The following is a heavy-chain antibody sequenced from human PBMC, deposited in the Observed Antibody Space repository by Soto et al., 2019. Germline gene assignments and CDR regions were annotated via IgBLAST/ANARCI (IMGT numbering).Heavy chain of an antibody. V-gene: IGHV3-7*01. Sequence: LSLTCAASGFTFSSYWMSWVRQAPGKGLEWVANIKQDGSEKYYVDSVKGRFTISRDNAKNSLYLQMNSLRAEDTAVYYCARESGVTLVVYFDYWGQGTLVTVSS. J-gene: IGHJ4*02. D-gene: IGHD7-27*01. CDR2: IKQDGSEK. CDR3: ARESGVTLVVYFDY. CDR1: GFTFSSYW.